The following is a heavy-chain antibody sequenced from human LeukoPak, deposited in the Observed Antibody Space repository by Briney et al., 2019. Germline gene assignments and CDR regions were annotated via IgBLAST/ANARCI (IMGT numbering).Heavy chain of an antibody. Sequence: SETLSLTCTVSGGSISSYYWSWIRQPPGKGLEWIGYIYYSGSTNYNPSLKSRVTISVDTSKNQFSLKLSSVTAADTAVYYCARDPGPPWLGFDPWGQGTLVTVSS. CDR3: ARDPGPPWLGFDP. CDR2: IYYSGST. J-gene: IGHJ5*02. CDR1: GGSISSYY. V-gene: IGHV4-59*01. D-gene: IGHD6-19*01.